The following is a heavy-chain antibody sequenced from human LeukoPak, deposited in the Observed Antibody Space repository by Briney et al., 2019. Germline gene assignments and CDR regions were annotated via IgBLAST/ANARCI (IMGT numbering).Heavy chain of an antibody. CDR1: GYSFTSYW. D-gene: IGHD3-10*01. Sequence: GESLRISCQGCGYSFTSYWITWVRQMPGKGLEWLGRIDPSDSYTNYSPSFQGHVTISADTSISTAYLQWSSLKASDTAMYYCAREVGSYYNLYYFDYWGQGTLVTVSS. CDR2: IDPSDSYT. V-gene: IGHV5-10-1*01. J-gene: IGHJ4*02. CDR3: AREVGSYYNLYYFDY.